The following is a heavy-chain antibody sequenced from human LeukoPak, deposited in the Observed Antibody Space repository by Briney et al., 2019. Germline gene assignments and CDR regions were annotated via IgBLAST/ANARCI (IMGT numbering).Heavy chain of an antibody. D-gene: IGHD5-18*01. CDR1: GGSICSYY. V-gene: IGHV4-59*08. CDR2: IYYSGST. CDR3: ARHLRGYSYGPFDY. J-gene: IGHJ4*02. Sequence: SETLSLTCTVSGGSICSYYWSWIRQPPGKGLEWIGYIYYSGSTNYIPSLTSRVTISVDTSKNQFSLKLTSVTAADTAVYYCARHLRGYSYGPFDYWGQGTLVTVSS.